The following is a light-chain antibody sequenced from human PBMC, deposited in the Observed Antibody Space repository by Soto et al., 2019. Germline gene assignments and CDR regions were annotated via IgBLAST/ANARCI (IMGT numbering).Light chain of an antibody. J-gene: IGKJ2*01. CDR1: QDISNY. Sequence: DIQMTQSPSSLSASVGDRVTITCQASQDISNYLNWYQQKPGKAPKLLIYDASTLEPGVPSRFSGSGSGTDFTFTISSLQPEDIATYYCQQYDNLPVTFGQGTKLEIK. V-gene: IGKV1-33*01. CDR2: DAS. CDR3: QQYDNLPVT.